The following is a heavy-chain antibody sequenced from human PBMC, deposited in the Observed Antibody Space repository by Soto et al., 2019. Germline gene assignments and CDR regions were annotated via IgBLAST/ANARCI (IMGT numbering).Heavy chain of an antibody. V-gene: IGHV1-69*06. CDR2: IIPIFGTA. D-gene: IGHD5-18*01. CDR1: GGTFSSYA. J-gene: IGHJ4*02. CDR3: ARAWDTAMADFDY. Sequence: ASVKVSCKASGGTFSSYAISWVRQAPGQGLEWMGGIIPIFGTANYAQKFQGRVTITADKSTSTAYMELSSLRSEDTAVYYCARAWDTAMADFDYWGQGTLVTVSS.